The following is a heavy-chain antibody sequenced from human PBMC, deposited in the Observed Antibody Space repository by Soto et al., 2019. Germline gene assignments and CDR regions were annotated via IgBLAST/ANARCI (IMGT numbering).Heavy chain of an antibody. D-gene: IGHD6-6*01. CDR3: AKWPSIAARPRDDAFDI. J-gene: IGHJ3*02. V-gene: IGHV3-23*01. CDR1: GFTFSGYA. Sequence: PGGSLRLSCAASGFTFSGYAMSWVRQAPGKGLEWVSAISGSGGSTYYADSVKGRFTISRDNSKNTLYLQMNSLRAEDTAVYYCAKWPSIAARPRDDAFDIWGQGTMVTVSS. CDR2: ISGSGGST.